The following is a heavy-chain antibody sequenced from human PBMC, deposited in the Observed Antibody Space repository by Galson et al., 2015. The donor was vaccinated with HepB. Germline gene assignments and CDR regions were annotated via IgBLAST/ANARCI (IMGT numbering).Heavy chain of an antibody. CDR3: VTTVRGINY. CDR1: GFTFNSYA. CDR2: VTIGGDNT. D-gene: IGHD3-10*01. J-gene: IGHJ4*02. Sequence: SLRLSCAASGFTFNSYAMAWVRQAPGKGLEWVSVVTIGGDNTFYADPVTGRVIVPRDKSRNTLYLQTSSLRADDTAVYYCVTTVRGINYWGQGTLLTVSS. V-gene: IGHV3-23*01.